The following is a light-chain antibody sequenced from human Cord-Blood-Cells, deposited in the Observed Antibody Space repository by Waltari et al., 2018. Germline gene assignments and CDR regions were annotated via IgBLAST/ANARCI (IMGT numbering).Light chain of an antibody. CDR1: QEISNY. J-gene: IGKJ3*01. CDR3: QQYDNLPHFT. Sequence: DSQMTESPSSLSASVADRVTITCQASQEISNYLNWYQQKPGKAPKLLIYDASTLETRVPSRYSGSGCVTDFTFTISSLHPEDIATYYCQQYDNLPHFTFGPGTKVDIK. V-gene: IGKV1-33*01. CDR2: DAS.